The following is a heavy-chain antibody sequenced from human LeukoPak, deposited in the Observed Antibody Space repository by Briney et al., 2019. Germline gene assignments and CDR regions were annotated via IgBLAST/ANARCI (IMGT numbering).Heavy chain of an antibody. CDR1: GFTFSSYA. J-gene: IGHJ3*02. CDR3: AKVPSSGYTKTAFDI. Sequence: LTGGSLRLSCAASGFTFSSYAMSWVRQAPGKGLEWVSAISGSGGSTYYADSVKGRFTISRDNSKNTLYLQMNSLRAEDTAVYYCAKVPSSGYTKTAFDIWGQGTMVTVSS. D-gene: IGHD3-22*01. V-gene: IGHV3-23*01. CDR2: ISGSGGST.